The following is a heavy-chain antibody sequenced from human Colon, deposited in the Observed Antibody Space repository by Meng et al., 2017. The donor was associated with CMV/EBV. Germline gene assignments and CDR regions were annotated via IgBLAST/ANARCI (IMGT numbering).Heavy chain of an antibody. CDR1: GGTVTNYA. V-gene: IGHV1-69*05. J-gene: IGHJ6*02. Sequence: SVKVSCKASGGTVTNYAINWVRQAPGQGLEWMGGSIPLFGTVNYAQKFQGRVTITTDESTSTAYIEMSSLRSDDTAVYYCARVQNWNYGRYYYYGMDVWGQGTTVTVSS. CDR3: ARVQNWNYGRYYYYGMDV. D-gene: IGHD1-7*01. CDR2: SIPLFGTV.